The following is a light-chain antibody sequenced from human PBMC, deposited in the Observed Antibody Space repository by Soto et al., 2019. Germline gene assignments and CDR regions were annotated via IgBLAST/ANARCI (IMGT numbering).Light chain of an antibody. CDR2: DVS. CDR1: SSDVGVYNY. V-gene: IGLV2-14*01. J-gene: IGLJ2*01. CDR3: SSYTTSSTVV. Sequence: QSVLTQPASVSGSPGQSITISCTGSSSDVGVYNYVSWYQQHPGKAPKLIIYDVSNRPSGVSYRFSGSKSGNTASLTISGLQAEDEADYYCSSYTTSSTVVFGGGTKLTVL.